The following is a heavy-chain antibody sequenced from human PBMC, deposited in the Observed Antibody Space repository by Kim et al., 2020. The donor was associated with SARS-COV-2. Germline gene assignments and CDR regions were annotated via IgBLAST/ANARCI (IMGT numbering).Heavy chain of an antibody. J-gene: IGHJ1*01. CDR3: AKDITGGNIVVVPAAMRHEYFQH. CDR2: ISYDGSNK. Sequence: GGSLRLFCAASGFTFSSYGMHWVRQAPGKGLEWVAVISYDGSNKYYADSVKGRFTISRDNSKNTLYLQMNSLRAEDTAVYYCAKDITGGNIVVVPAAMRHEYFQHWGQGTLVTVSS. CDR1: GFTFSSYG. D-gene: IGHD2-2*01. V-gene: IGHV3-30*18.